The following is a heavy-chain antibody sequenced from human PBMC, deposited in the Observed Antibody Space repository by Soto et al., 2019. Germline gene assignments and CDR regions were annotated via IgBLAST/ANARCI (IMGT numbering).Heavy chain of an antibody. V-gene: IGHV4-59*08. Sequence: SETLSLTCTVSGGSISSYYWSWIRQPPGKGLEWIGCIYYSGSTNYNPSLKSRVTISVDTSKNQFSLKLSSVTAADTAVYYCARHDRAHYMTTVTTLDYWGQGTLVTVSS. CDR3: ARHDRAHYMTTVTTLDY. CDR1: GGSISSYY. D-gene: IGHD4-4*01. J-gene: IGHJ4*02. CDR2: IYYSGST.